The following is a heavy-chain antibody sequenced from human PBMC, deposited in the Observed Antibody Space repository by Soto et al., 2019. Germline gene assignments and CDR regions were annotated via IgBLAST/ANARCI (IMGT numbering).Heavy chain of an antibody. V-gene: IGHV4-59*08. D-gene: IGHD3-3*02. J-gene: IGHJ6*03. Sequence: SETPSLTCTVSGGSISSYYWSWIRQPPGKGLEWIGYIYYSGSTNYNPSLKSRVTISVDTSKNQFSLKLSSVTAADTAVYYCARHYWDFWSGYQNYYYYYMDVWGKGTTVTVSS. CDR1: GGSISSYY. CDR2: IYYSGST. CDR3: ARHYWDFWSGYQNYYYYYMDV.